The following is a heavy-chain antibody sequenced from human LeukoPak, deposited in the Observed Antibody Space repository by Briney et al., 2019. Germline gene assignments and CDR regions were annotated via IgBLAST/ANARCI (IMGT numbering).Heavy chain of an antibody. CDR1: GGSISSYYW. CDR2: IYWDDDK. Sequence: TLSLTCTVSGGSISSYYWSWIRQPPGKGLEWLALIYWDDDKRYSPSLKSRLTITKDTSKNQVVLTMTNMDPVDTATYYCAHHRGYSPPDNWFDPWGQGTLVTVSS. V-gene: IGHV2-5*08. CDR3: AHHRGYSPPDNWFDP. D-gene: IGHD5-18*01. J-gene: IGHJ5*02.